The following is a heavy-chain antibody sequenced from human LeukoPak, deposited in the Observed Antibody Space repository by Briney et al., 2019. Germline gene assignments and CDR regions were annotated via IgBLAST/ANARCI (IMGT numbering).Heavy chain of an antibody. CDR3: GKDINPGRAIYRMDL. V-gene: IGHV3-9*01. CDR1: GFTFDDYA. D-gene: IGHD1-14*01. J-gene: IGHJ6*02. CDR2: ISWNSGSI. Sequence: GGSLRLSCAASGFTFDDYAMHWVRQAPGKGLEWVSGISWNSGSIGYADSVKGRFTISRDNAKNSLYLQMNSLRAEDTALYYCGKDINPGRAIYRMDLLGQGTTVTVSS.